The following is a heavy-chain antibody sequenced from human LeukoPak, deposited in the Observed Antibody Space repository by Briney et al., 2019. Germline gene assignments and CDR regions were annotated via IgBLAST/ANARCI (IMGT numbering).Heavy chain of an antibody. CDR1: GFTFGLYA. CDR2: IGPSGSNI. D-gene: IGHD2-15*01. Sequence: GGSLRLSCAAAGFTFGLYAINWVRQAPGKGLEWISYIGPSGSNIYYADSVKGRFTISRDNVKDSLYLQMTSLRAEDTAVYYCARDIAHCSGDICYNIRFDFWGQGTLVTVSS. V-gene: IGHV3-48*01. J-gene: IGHJ5*01. CDR3: ARDIAHCSGDICYNIRFDF.